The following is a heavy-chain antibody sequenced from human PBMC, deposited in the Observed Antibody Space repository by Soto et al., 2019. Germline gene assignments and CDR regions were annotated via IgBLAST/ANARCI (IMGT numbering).Heavy chain of an antibody. CDR1: GCSISSSNW. D-gene: IGHD2-2*01. CDR2: IYHSGST. V-gene: IGHV4-4*02. Sequence: ASETLSLTCAVSGCSISSSNWWSWVRPPPGKGLEWIGEIYHSGSTNYNPSLKSRVTISVDKSKNQFSLKLSSVTAADTAVYYCARLRVVPARGYYYGMDVWGQGTTVTVSS. CDR3: ARLRVVPARGYYYGMDV. J-gene: IGHJ6*02.